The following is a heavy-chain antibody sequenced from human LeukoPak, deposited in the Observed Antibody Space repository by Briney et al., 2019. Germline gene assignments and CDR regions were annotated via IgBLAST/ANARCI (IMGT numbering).Heavy chain of an antibody. J-gene: IGHJ4*02. V-gene: IGHV2-5*02. CDR1: GFSLGTSGVG. Sequence: SGPRLVNPTQPLTLTCTFSGFSLGTSGVGVGWICQPPGKALEWLALIYWDDDKRYSPSLKSRLTITKDTSKNQVVLTMTNMDPVDTATYYCAHLSSGWRYFDYWGQGTLVTVSS. D-gene: IGHD6-19*01. CDR2: IYWDDDK. CDR3: AHLSSGWRYFDY.